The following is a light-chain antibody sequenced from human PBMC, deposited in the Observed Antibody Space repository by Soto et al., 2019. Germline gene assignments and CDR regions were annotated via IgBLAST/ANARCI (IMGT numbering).Light chain of an antibody. CDR2: GAS. CDR1: QSVSSN. J-gene: IGKJ1*01. Sequence: EIVRTQYPTTLSLSPGERATLSCRASQSVSSNLAWYQQKPGQAPRLLIYGASTRATGIPARFSGSGSGTEFTLTISSLQSEDFAVYYCQQYNNWPCTFGEGTKVDIK. CDR3: QQYNNWPCT. V-gene: IGKV3-15*01.